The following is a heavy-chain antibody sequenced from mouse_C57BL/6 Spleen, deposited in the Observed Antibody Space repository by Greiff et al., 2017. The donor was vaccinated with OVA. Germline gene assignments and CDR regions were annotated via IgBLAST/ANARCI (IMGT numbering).Heavy chain of an antibody. D-gene: IGHD1-1*01. CDR2: ISDGGSYT. Sequence: EVKLVESGGGLVKPGGSLKLSCAASGFTFSSYAMSWVRQPPEKRLEWVATISDGGSYTYYPDNVKGRFTISRDNAKNNLYLQMSHLKSEDTAMYYCARNYYGSSPRYFDVWGTGTTVTVSS. CDR3: ARNYYGSSPRYFDV. V-gene: IGHV5-4*03. CDR1: GFTFSSYA. J-gene: IGHJ1*03.